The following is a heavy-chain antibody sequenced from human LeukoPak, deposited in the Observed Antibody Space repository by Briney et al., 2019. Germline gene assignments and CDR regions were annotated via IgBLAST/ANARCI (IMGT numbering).Heavy chain of an antibody. CDR1: GFTLSSYA. D-gene: IGHD2-15*01. CDR3: AKGTSSSCYSAPNY. V-gene: IGHV3-23*01. CDR2: ICSNDNNT. Sequence: GGSLRLSCAASGFTLSSYAMNWVRQAPGKGLEWVSAICSNDNNTYYANSVKGRFTISRDNSKNTLSLQLNSLRAEDTAVYYCAKGTSSSCYSAPNYWDQGTLVTVSS. J-gene: IGHJ4*02.